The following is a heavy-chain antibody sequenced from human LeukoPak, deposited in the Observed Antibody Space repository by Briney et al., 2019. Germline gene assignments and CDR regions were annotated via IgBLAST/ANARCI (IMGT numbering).Heavy chain of an antibody. D-gene: IGHD3-22*01. V-gene: IGHV4-38-2*02. J-gene: IGHJ4*02. CDR2: IYHSGST. Sequence: PSETLSLTCAVSGYSISSGYYWGWIRQPPGKGLEWIGSIYHSGSTYYNPSLKSRVTISVDTSKNQFSLKLSSVTAADTAVYYCARERYYYDSSGYPYWGRGTLVTVSS. CDR1: GYSISSGYY. CDR3: ARERYYYDSSGYPY.